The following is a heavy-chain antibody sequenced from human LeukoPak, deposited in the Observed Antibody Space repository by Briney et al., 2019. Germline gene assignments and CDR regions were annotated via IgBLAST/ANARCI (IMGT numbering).Heavy chain of an antibody. CDR3: ARVYQSGEYYFDY. CDR1: GRSIDSYY. CDR2: IYYTGST. D-gene: IGHD2-2*01. V-gene: IGHV4-59*01. Sequence: PSETQSLTCTVSGRSIDSYYWSWIRQPPGEGLEWIGYIYYTGSTEYHPSLKSRVTISLDTSKNQFSLKLTSVTAADTAVYYCARVYQSGEYYFDYWGQGNLVSVSS. J-gene: IGHJ4*02.